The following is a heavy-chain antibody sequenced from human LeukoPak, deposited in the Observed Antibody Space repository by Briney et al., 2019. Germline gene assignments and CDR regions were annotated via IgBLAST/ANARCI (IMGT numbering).Heavy chain of an antibody. CDR2: IYHSGST. V-gene: IGHV4-30-2*01. CDR3: ARLASAMDNAFDI. CDR1: GGSISSSSYY. D-gene: IGHD2-2*03. J-gene: IGHJ3*02. Sequence: SETLSLTCTVSGGSISSSSYYWSWIRQPPGKGLEWIGYIYHSGSTYYNPSLKSRVTISVDRSKNQFSLKLSSVTAADTAVYYCARLASAMDNAFDIWGQGTMVTVSS.